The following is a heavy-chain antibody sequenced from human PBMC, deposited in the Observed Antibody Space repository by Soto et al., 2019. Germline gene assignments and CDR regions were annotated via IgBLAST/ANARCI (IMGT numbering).Heavy chain of an antibody. CDR1: GDSISSGAYY. J-gene: IGHJ5*01. D-gene: IGHD6-19*01. V-gene: IGHV4-31*03. CDR3: AREGYRSGWSGIGALNWFDS. CDR2: ISYSGRT. Sequence: PSETLSLTCTVSGDSISSGAYYWSWIRQHPGKGLEWIGYISYSGRTYYNPSLKSRLTISLDTSENQFSLKLSSVTAADMAVYYCAREGYRSGWSGIGALNWFDSWGQGTLVTVS.